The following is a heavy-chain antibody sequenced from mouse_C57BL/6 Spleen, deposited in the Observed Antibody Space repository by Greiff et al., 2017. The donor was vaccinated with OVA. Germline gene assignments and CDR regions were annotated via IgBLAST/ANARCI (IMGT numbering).Heavy chain of an antibody. J-gene: IGHJ2*01. D-gene: IGHD2-4*01. CDR2: INPNNGGT. CDR3: ASDDYDGDY. CDR1: GYTFTDYN. V-gene: IGHV1-22*01. Sequence: EVQVVESGPELVKPGASVKMSCKASGYTFTDYNMHWVKQSHGKSLEWIGYINPNNGGTSYNQKFKGKATLTVNKSSSTAYMELRSLTSEDSAVYYCASDDYDGDYWGQGTTLTVSS.